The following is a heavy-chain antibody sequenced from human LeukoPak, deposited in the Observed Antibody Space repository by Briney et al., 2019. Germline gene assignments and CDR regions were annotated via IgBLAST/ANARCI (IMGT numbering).Heavy chain of an antibody. J-gene: IGHJ4*02. CDR1: GFTFSSYG. V-gene: IGHV3-30*02. CDR3: ARDGGHYGGNSFDY. CDR2: IRSDGSNK. D-gene: IGHD4-23*01. Sequence: GGSLRLSCAASGFTFSSYGMHWVRQAPGKGLEWVVFIRSDGSNKYYADSVKGRFTISRDNSKNTLYLQVNSLRPEDTAVYYCARDGGHYGGNSFDYWGQGTLVTVSS.